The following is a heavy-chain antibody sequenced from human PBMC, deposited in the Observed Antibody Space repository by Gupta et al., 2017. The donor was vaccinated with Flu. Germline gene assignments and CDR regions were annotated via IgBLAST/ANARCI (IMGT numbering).Heavy chain of an antibody. CDR2: ISSSSSYI. Sequence: MNWVRQAPGKGVEWVSSISSSSSYIYYADSVKGRFTISRDNAKNSLYLQMNSLRAEDTAVYYCATPYGDYVGWGQGTLVTVSS. V-gene: IGHV3-21*01. CDR3: ATPYGDYVG. D-gene: IGHD4-17*01. J-gene: IGHJ4*02.